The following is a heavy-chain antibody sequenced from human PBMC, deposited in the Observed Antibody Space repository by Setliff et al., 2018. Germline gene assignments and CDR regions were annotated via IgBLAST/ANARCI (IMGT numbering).Heavy chain of an antibody. CDR2: IYTSGST. V-gene: IGHV4-61*02. CDR3: ARVDYSPINYYYYYMDV. J-gene: IGHJ6*03. D-gene: IGHD4-4*01. Sequence: SETLSLTCTVSCGSISSGSYYWSWIRQPAGKGLEWIGRIYTSGSTNYNPSLKSRVTISVDTSKNQFSLKLSSVTAADTAVYYCARVDYSPINYYYYYMDVWGKGTTVTVSS. CDR1: CGSISSGSYY.